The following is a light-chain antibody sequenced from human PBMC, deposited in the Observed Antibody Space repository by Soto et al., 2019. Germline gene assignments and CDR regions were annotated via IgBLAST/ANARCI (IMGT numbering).Light chain of an antibody. CDR3: SSYTTSNTRQIV. V-gene: IGLV2-14*03. CDR2: DVS. J-gene: IGLJ1*01. Sequence: QSALTQPASVSGSPGQSITISCTGTSSDVGGYNFVSWYQQHPGKATKLMNYDVSNRPSGVSNRFSGSKSGNTASLTISGLQAEDEADYYCSSYTTSNTRQIVFGTGTKVTVL. CDR1: SSDVGGYNF.